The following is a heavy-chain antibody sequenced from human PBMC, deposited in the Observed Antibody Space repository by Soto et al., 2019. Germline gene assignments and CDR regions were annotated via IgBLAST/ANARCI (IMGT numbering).Heavy chain of an antibody. D-gene: IGHD3-22*01. V-gene: IGHV3-30*18. Sequence: QVQLVESGGGVVQPGRYLRLSCAASGFTFSSYGMHCVRQAPGKGLEWVAVISYDGSNKYYADSVRVRFTISRDNSKNTLYLQMNSLSAEDTAEYYCAKDMTSGYYLCPGYWGQGTLVTVSS. CDR2: ISYDGSNK. CDR3: AKDMTSGYYLCPGY. J-gene: IGHJ4*02. CDR1: GFTFSSYG.